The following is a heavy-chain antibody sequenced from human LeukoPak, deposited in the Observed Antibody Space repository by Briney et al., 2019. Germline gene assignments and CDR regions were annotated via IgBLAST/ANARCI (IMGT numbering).Heavy chain of an antibody. D-gene: IGHD2-2*01. Sequence: PSETLPLTCAVYGGSFSGYYWSWIRQPPGKGLEWIGEINHSGSTNYNPSLKSRVTISVDTSKNQFSLKLSSVTAADTAVYYCARRGAAAMAYWGQGTLVTVSS. CDR3: ARRGAAAMAY. J-gene: IGHJ4*02. CDR2: INHSGST. V-gene: IGHV4-34*01. CDR1: GGSFSGYY.